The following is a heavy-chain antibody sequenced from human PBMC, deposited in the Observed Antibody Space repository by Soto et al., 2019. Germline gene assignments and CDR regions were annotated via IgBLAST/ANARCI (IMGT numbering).Heavy chain of an antibody. CDR2: IKDGGYT. CDR1: GGSLSGYY. J-gene: IGHJ4*01. Sequence: QVQLQQWGAGLLKPSETLSLNCAVNGGSLSGYYWSWIRQPPGKGLEWIGEIKDGGYTNYSPSLKSRATISSDTSNNQFSLRLNSVTAADSGLYYCAIGQEGVVATHWDHGALVTVSS. D-gene: IGHD5-12*01. CDR3: AIGQEGVVATH. V-gene: IGHV4-34*01.